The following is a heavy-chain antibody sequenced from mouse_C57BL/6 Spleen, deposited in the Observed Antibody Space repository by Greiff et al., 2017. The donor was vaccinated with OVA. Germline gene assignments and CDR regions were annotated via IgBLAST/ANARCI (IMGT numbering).Heavy chain of an antibody. V-gene: IGHV1-9*01. J-gene: IGHJ4*01. D-gene: IGHD1-1*01. Sequence: VKLQQSGAELMKPGASVKLSCKATGYTFTGYWIEWVKQRPGHGLEWIGEILPGSGSTNYNEKFKGKATFTADTSSNTAYMQLSSLTTEDSAIYYCARGCYYVGYSMDYWGQGTSVTVSS. CDR1: GYTFTGYW. CDR3: ARGCYYVGYSMDY. CDR2: ILPGSGST.